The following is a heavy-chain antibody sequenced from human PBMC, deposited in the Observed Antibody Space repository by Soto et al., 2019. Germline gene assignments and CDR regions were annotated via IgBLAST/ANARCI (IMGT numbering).Heavy chain of an antibody. CDR2: INTHTGHT. Sequence: QVQVVQSGAEVTKPGASVKVSCKASGYSFTSYGISWVRQAPGQGLEWMGWINTHTGHTNYAQKLQGRVTLTRDTSTSTAYMELRSLRSDDTAVYYCARDLEDIFSGSYSYYYAMDVWGQGTTVTVSS. D-gene: IGHD2-15*01. CDR1: GYSFTSYG. V-gene: IGHV1-18*01. J-gene: IGHJ6*02. CDR3: ARDLEDIFSGSYSYYYAMDV.